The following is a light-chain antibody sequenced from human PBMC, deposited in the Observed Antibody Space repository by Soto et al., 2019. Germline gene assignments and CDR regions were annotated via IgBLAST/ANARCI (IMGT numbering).Light chain of an antibody. V-gene: IGKV3-20*01. CDR2: GAS. CDR3: QQYGSSPLT. CDR1: QSITSTH. Sequence: ETVLTQSPGTLSLSPGERATLSCRASQSITSTHLAWYQQKPGQAPRLLIYGASSRATGIPDRFSGSGSGTDFTLTISTLEPEDFAVYYCQQYGSSPLTFGGGTKVDIK. J-gene: IGKJ4*01.